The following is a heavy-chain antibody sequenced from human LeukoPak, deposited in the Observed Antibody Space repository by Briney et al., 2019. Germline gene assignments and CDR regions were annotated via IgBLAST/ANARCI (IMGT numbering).Heavy chain of an antibody. V-gene: IGHV3-33*01. CDR3: ARDTEAFDY. CDR1: GFTFSSYV. Sequence: PGWSLTLSCAATGFTFSSYVMHWVRQAPAKGLAGVAVIWYDGSNKYYADSVKGRFTISRDNSKNTLYLQMNSLRAEDTVVYYCARDTEAFDYWGQGTLVTVSS. D-gene: IGHD4-17*01. CDR2: IWYDGSNK. J-gene: IGHJ4*02.